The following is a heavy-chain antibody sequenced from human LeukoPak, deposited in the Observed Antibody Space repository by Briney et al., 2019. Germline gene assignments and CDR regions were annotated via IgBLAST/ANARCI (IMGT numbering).Heavy chain of an antibody. D-gene: IGHD1-1*01. V-gene: IGHV4-34*01. CDR3: ARGSATGLAY. J-gene: IGHJ4*02. CDR2: INHSGST. CDR1: GGSFSDYY. Sequence: SETLSLTCAVYGGSFSDYYWSWIRQPPGKGLEWIGEINHSGSTNYNPSLKSRVTISVDTSKNQFSLRLSSVTAADTAVYYCARGSATGLAYWGQGTLVTVSS.